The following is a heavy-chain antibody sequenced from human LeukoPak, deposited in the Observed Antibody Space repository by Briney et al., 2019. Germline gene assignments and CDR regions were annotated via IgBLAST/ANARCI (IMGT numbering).Heavy chain of an antibody. Sequence: GGSLRLSCAASGFTFSSYAMSWVRQAQGEGLEWVLAISGSGGSTYYADSVKGRFTISRDNSKNTLYLLMNSLRAEDTAVYYCAKDPHAVFDYWGQGTLVTVSS. CDR2: ISGSGGST. CDR3: AKDPHAVFDY. V-gene: IGHV3-23*01. CDR1: GFTFSSYA. J-gene: IGHJ4*02.